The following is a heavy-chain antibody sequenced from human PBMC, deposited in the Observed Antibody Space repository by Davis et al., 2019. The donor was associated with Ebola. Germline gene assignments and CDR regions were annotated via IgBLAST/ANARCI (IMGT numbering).Heavy chain of an antibody. J-gene: IGHJ6*02. D-gene: IGHD6-13*01. CDR1: GGSISSGDYY. CDR3: TRSLDSSSWYSSYGMDV. Sequence: MPSETLSLTCTVSGGSISSGDYYWSWIRQPPGKGLEWIAYVYYSGSTNYNPSLKSRLSISLDTSKNQFSLKLNSVTAADTGVYYCTRSLDSSSWYSSYGMDVWGQGTTVTVSS. CDR2: VYYSGST. V-gene: IGHV4-61*08.